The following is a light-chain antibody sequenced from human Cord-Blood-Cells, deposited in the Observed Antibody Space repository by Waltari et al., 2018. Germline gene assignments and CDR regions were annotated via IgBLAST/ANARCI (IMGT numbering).Light chain of an antibody. CDR2: DAS. CDR1: QSVSSY. J-gene: IGKJ4*01. Sequence: EIALTQSLATLSFSPGERAHLSCRASQSVSSYLAWYQQKPGQAPRPLIYDASNRATGIPARFSGSGSGTDFTLTISSLEPEDFAVYYCQQRSNWLTFGGGTKVEIK. V-gene: IGKV3-11*01. CDR3: QQRSNWLT.